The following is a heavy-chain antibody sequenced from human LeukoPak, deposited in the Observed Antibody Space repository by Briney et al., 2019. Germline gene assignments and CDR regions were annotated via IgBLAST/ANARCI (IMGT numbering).Heavy chain of an antibody. Sequence: GGTLRLSCAASGFTFSSYGMNWVRQAPGKGLEWVSSISSSSSYIYYADSVKGRFTISRNNAKSSLYLQMNSLRDEDTAVYYCARDRLLEDRDYSYYYYMDVWGKGTTVTVSS. D-gene: IGHD1-1*01. J-gene: IGHJ6*03. CDR2: ISSSSSYI. CDR1: GFTFSSYG. CDR3: ARDRLLEDRDYSYYYYMDV. V-gene: IGHV3-21*01.